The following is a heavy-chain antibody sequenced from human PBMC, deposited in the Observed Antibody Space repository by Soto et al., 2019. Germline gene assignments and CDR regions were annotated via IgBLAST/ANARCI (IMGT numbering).Heavy chain of an antibody. CDR2: IIPIFGTA. Sequence: SVKVSCKASGGTFSSYAISWVRQAPGQGLEWMGGIIPIFGTANYAQKFQGRVTITADESTSTAYMELSSLRSEDTAVYYCARKGYDFGWYYYGMDVWGQGTTVTVSS. CDR1: GGTFSSYA. D-gene: IGHD3-3*01. J-gene: IGHJ6*02. CDR3: ARKGYDFGWYYYGMDV. V-gene: IGHV1-69*13.